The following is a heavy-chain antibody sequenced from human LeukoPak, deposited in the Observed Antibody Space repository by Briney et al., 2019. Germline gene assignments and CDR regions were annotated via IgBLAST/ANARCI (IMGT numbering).Heavy chain of an antibody. D-gene: IGHD2-15*01. J-gene: IGHJ6*03. Sequence: ASVKVSCKASGYTFTSYHMHWVRQAPGQGLEWMGIINPSGGSTSYAQKFQGRVSKTRDTSTSTVYMELSSLRSEDTAVYYCARDVGVAVYYMDVWGKGTTVTVSS. V-gene: IGHV1-46*01. CDR3: ARDVGVAVYYMDV. CDR2: INPSGGST. CDR1: GYTFTSYH.